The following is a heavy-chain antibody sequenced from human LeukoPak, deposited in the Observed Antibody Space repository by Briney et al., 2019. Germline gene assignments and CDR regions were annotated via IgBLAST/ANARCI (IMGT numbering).Heavy chain of an antibody. D-gene: IGHD3-22*01. CDR3: ARFDSSCYCGKGSFDY. CDR1: GYTFTGYY. CDR2: INPNSGGT. V-gene: IGHV1-2*02. J-gene: IGHJ4*02. Sequence: GASVKVSCKASGYTFTGYYMHWVRQAPGQGLEWMGWINPNSGGTNYAQKFQGRVTMTRDTSISTAYMELSRLRSDDTAVYYCARFDSSCYCGKGSFDYWGQGTLVTVSS.